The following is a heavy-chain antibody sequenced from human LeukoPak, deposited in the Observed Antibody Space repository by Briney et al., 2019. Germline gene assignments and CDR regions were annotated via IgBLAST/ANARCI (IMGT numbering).Heavy chain of an antibody. V-gene: IGHV3-21*01. CDR1: GFSFSSHS. J-gene: IGHJ1*01. CDR2: ISSSSSYV. D-gene: IGHD2-21*02. Sequence: PGGSLRLSCAASGFSFSSHSMNSVRQAPGKGLEWVSSISSSSSYVYYADSVKGRFTISRDNDKNALSLQMHSLRAEDTAAYYCVVQTATSFYWGQGTLVTVSS. CDR3: VVQTATSFY.